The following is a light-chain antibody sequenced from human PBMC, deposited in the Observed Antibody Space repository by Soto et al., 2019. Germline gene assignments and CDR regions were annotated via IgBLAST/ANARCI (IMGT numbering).Light chain of an antibody. CDR1: QSISSN. Sequence: EEVMTQSPATLSVSPGGRATLSCRASQSISSNLAWYQQKPGQAPRLLIYGASTRATGIPARFSGSGSGTDFTLTISSLDSEDFAVYYCQQYHNWPLTFGGGTKVEIK. V-gene: IGKV3-15*01. CDR3: QQYHNWPLT. CDR2: GAS. J-gene: IGKJ4*01.